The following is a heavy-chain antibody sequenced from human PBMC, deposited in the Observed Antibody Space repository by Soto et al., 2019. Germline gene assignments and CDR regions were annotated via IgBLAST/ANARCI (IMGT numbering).Heavy chain of an antibody. CDR3: ARLKQDYAVA. J-gene: IGHJ5*02. CDR1: GYTFTSYD. Sequence: QVQLVQSGAEVKKPGASVKVSCKASGYTFTSYDINWVRLATGQGLEWMGWMNPNSGNTAYAQKFQCRVTMSRNTSMSTAYMELSSARSEDTAVYFCARLKQDYAVAWGQGTLVTVSS. D-gene: IGHD3-16*01. V-gene: IGHV1-8*01. CDR2: MNPNSGNT.